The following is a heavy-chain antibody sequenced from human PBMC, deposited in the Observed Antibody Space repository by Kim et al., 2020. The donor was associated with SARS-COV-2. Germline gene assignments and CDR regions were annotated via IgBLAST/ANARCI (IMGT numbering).Heavy chain of an antibody. J-gene: IGHJ6*02. CDR3: AKALLRGVNYYYDGMDD. V-gene: IGHV3-30*02. D-gene: IGHD3-10*01. Sequence: GKDRFTISREDSKNTLYLQMNSLKAEDTALFYCAKALLRGVNYYYDGMDDWGQGTTVTVSS.